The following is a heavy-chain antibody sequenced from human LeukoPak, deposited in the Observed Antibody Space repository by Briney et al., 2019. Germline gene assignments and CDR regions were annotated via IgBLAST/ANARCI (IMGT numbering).Heavy chain of an antibody. Sequence: GGSLRLSCAASGFTFSSYEMNWVRQAPGKGLEWVSYISSSGSTIYYADSVKGRFTISRDNAKNSLYLQMNSLRAEDTAVYYCARTYFDWLPPDYYYYYMDVWGKGTTVTISS. V-gene: IGHV3-48*03. D-gene: IGHD3-9*01. CDR1: GFTFSSYE. J-gene: IGHJ6*03. CDR3: ARTYFDWLPPDYYYYYMDV. CDR2: ISSSGSTI.